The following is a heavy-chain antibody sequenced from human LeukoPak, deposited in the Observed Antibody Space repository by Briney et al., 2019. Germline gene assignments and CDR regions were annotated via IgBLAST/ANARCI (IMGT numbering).Heavy chain of an antibody. CDR1: GFTFSSYS. V-gene: IGHV3-21*01. J-gene: IGHJ6*03. CDR2: ISSSSSYI. D-gene: IGHD4-17*01. CDR3: AKDGATVTTTRFYYYYYMDV. Sequence: GGSLRLSCAASGFTFSSYSMNWVRQAPGKGLEWVSSISSSSSYIYHADSVKGRFTISRDNSKNTLYLQMNSLRAEDTAVYYCAKDGATVTTTRFYYYYYMDVWGKGTTVTISS.